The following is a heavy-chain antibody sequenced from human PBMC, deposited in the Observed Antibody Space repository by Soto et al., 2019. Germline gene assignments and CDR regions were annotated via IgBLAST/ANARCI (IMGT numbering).Heavy chain of an antibody. J-gene: IGHJ4*02. CDR3: ATLRGLGEVSPYFDS. V-gene: IGHV4-34*01. D-gene: IGHD3-10*01. Sequence: PAETLSLAGGVCCGAFRGYFWSWIRQPPGKGLEWIGSIYYRGNTYYTPSLKSRVTISVDTSKNQFSLKLSSVTAADTAVYYCATLRGLGEVSPYFDSWGQGLMVT. CDR1: CGAFRGYF. CDR2: IYYRGNT.